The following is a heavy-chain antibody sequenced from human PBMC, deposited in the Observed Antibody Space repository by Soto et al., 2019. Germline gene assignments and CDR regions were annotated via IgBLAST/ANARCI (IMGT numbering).Heavy chain of an antibody. CDR1: GYTFTSYG. D-gene: IGHD3-9*01. J-gene: IGHJ5*02. CDR2: ISAYNGNT. CDR3: ARSLLHYDILTGYFPNWFDP. V-gene: IGHV1-18*01. Sequence: ASVKVSCKASGYTFTSYGISWVRQAPGQGLEWMGWISAYNGNTNYAQKLQGRVTMTTDTSTSTAYMELRSLRSDDTAVYYCARSLLHYDILTGYFPNWFDPWGQGTLVTVSS.